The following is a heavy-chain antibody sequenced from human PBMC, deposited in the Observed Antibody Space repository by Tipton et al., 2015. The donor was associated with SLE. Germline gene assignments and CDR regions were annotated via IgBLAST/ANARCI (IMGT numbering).Heavy chain of an antibody. CDR3: ARVGCWEAEAGSYYSNWFDP. CDR2: IYYSGST. CDR1: GGSISSHY. Sequence: TLSLTCTVSGGSISSHYWSWIRQPPGKGLEWIGYIYYSGSTNYNPSLKSRVTISVDTSKNPFSLKLRSVTAADTAVYYCARVGCWEAEAGSYYSNWFDPWGQGTLVTVSS. D-gene: IGHD2-15*01. J-gene: IGHJ5*02. V-gene: IGHV4-59*11.